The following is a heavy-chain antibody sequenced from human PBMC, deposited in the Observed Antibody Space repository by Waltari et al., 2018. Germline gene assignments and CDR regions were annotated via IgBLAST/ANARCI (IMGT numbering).Heavy chain of an antibody. J-gene: IGHJ5*02. CDR2: ISGSGGST. V-gene: IGHV3-23*04. Sequence: EVQLVESGGGLVQPGGSLRLSCAASGFTFSSYAMSWVRQAPGQGLEWVSAISGSGGSTYYADSVKGRFTISRDNSKNTLYLQMNSLRAEDTAVYYCAKVAGYYDFWSGYYSDWFDPWGQGTLVTVSS. CDR1: GFTFSSYA. D-gene: IGHD3-3*01. CDR3: AKVAGYYDFWSGYYSDWFDP.